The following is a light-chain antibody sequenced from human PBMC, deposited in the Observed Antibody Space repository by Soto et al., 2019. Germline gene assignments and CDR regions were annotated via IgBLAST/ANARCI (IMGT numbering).Light chain of an antibody. V-gene: IGKV1-17*01. CDR1: QGIRND. CDR2: GAS. J-gene: IGKJ1*01. Sequence: DIQMTQSPSSLSASVGDRVTITCRASQGIRNDLGWYQQKTGEAPKRLIYGASNLQSGVPSRFSVSASWTEFTLTFSSLLPEYCSTYDCLRHNSYPPTFGQGTKGEIK. CDR3: LRHNSYPPT.